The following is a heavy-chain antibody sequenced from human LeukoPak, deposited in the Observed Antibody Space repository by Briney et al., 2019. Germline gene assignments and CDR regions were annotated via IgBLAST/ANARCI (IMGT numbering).Heavy chain of an antibody. J-gene: IGHJ6*03. D-gene: IGHD6-13*01. Sequence: PSETLSLTCTVSGGSISSGSYYWSWIRQPAGKGLEWIGRIYTSGSTNYNPSLKSRVTISVDTSKNQFSLRLSSLTAADTAVYYCVRMRALVPYYYMDVWGKGTTVTISS. CDR2: IYTSGST. CDR1: GGSISSGSYY. V-gene: IGHV4-61*02. CDR3: VRMRALVPYYYMDV.